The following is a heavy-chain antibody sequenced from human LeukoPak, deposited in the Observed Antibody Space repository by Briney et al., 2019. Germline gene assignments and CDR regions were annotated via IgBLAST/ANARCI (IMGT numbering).Heavy chain of an antibody. CDR3: ARDQVITFGGVKTPFDY. D-gene: IGHD3-16*01. CDR1: GYTFTSYD. CDR2: MNPNSGNT. J-gene: IGHJ4*02. Sequence: ASVKVSCKASGYTFTSYDINWVRQATGQGLEWMGWMNPNSGNTGYAQKFQGRVTMTRDTSTSTVYMELSSLRSEDTAVYYCARDQVITFGGVKTPFDYWGQGTLVTVSS. V-gene: IGHV1-8*01.